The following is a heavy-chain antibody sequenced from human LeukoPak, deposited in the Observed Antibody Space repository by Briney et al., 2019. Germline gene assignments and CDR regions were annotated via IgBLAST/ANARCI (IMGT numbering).Heavy chain of an antibody. CDR1: GYTFTSYA. Sequence: ASVKVSCKASGYTFTSYAMHWVRQAPGQRLEWVGRINPNSGATHYPQKFQGRVTMTRDTSINTAYLELNSLRSDDTAIYYCARDEQGGTTGGLGYWGQGTLVTVSS. D-gene: IGHD4-17*01. V-gene: IGHV1-2*06. J-gene: IGHJ4*02. CDR2: INPNSGAT. CDR3: ARDEQGGTTGGLGY.